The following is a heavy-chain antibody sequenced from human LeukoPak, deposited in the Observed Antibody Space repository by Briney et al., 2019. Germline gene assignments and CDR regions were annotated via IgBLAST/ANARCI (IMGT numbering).Heavy chain of an antibody. D-gene: IGHD3-10*01. J-gene: IGHJ6*02. CDR3: AREVIRGAERYYYYWYGMDV. V-gene: IGHV3-74*03. CDR1: EFTFSNSW. Sequence: GESLKISCEASEFTFSNSWMHWVGQAPGKGLVWVSRMNYDGSATTYADSVKGRFTISRDNAKNTLYLQMNRLRAEDTAVYYCAREVIRGAERYYYYWYGMDVWGQGTTVTVSS. CDR2: MNYDGSAT.